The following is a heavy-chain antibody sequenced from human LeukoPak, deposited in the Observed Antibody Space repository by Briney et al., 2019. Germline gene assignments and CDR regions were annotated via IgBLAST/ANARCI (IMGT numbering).Heavy chain of an antibody. CDR3: ARRYYYGSGSNLYYFDY. Sequence: GESLKISCKGSGXSFTSYWIGWVRQMPGNGLEWMGIIYPGDSDTRYSPSFQGQVTISADKSISTAYLQWSSLKASDTAMYYCARRYYYGSGSNLYYFDYWGQGTLVTVSS. J-gene: IGHJ4*02. D-gene: IGHD3-10*01. CDR1: GXSFTSYW. V-gene: IGHV5-51*01. CDR2: IYPGDSDT.